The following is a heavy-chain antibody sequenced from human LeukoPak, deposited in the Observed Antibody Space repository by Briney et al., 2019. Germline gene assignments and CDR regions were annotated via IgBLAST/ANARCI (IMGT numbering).Heavy chain of an antibody. Sequence: SETLSLTCAVYGGSFSDYYWSWIRQPPGKGLEWIGEINHSGSTNYNPSLKSRVTISVDKSKNQFSLKLSSVTAADTAVYYCAREGSGYPFDYWGQGTLVTVSS. D-gene: IGHD5-12*01. CDR3: AREGSGYPFDY. CDR2: INHSGST. J-gene: IGHJ4*02. CDR1: GGSFSDYY. V-gene: IGHV4-34*01.